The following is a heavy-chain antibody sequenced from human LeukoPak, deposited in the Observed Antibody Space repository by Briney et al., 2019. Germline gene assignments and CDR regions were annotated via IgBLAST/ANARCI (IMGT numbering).Heavy chain of an antibody. V-gene: IGHV1-46*01. CDR1: GYTFINYY. CDR2: INPSGGST. D-gene: IGHD4-11*01. J-gene: IGHJ3*02. Sequence: ASVKVSCKASGYTFINYYMHWVRQAPGQGLEWMGIINPSGGSTSYAQKFQGRVTMTRDTSTSTVYMELSSLRSEDTAVYYCASRHSHDAFDIWGQGTMVTVSS. CDR3: ASRHSHDAFDI.